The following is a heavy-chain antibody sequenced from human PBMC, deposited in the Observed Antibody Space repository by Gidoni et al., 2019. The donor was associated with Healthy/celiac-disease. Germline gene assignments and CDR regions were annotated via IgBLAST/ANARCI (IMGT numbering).Heavy chain of an antibody. Sequence: EGQLVESGGGLGQPGRSLRLACAASGFTGDDYAMHWVRQAPGKGLEWVSCISWNSGSIGYADSVKGRFTISRDNAKNSLYLQMNSLRAEDTALYYCAKDIRPFGDKSSDYYFDYWGQGTLVTVSS. J-gene: IGHJ4*02. CDR3: AKDIRPFGDKSSDYYFDY. CDR1: GFTGDDYA. D-gene: IGHD3-16*01. CDR2: ISWNSGSI. V-gene: IGHV3-9*01.